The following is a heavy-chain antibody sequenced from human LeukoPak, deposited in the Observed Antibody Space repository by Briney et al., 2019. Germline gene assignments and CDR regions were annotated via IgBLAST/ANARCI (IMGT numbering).Heavy chain of an antibody. CDR1: GGSMNIYY. CDR3: ARGYSYYNY. D-gene: IGHD4-11*01. V-gene: IGHV4-59*08. J-gene: IGHJ4*02. Sequence: KSSETLSLTCTVSGGSMNIYYWSWIRQPPGKGLEWIGYIYSSGGTNFNPSLKSRLTISVDTSKNQFSLKLSSVTAADTAVYYCARGYSYYNYWGQGTLVTVSP. CDR2: IYSSGGT.